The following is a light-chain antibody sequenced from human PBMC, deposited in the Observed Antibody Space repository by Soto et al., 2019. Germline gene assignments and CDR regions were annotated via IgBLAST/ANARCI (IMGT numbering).Light chain of an antibody. V-gene: IGKV3-11*01. CDR2: DAS. CDR3: QQRSNWPT. CDR1: QSVSSY. J-gene: IGKJ4*01. Sequence: ELVLTQSPATLSLSPGERATLSCRASQSVSSYLAWYQQKPGQAPRLLIYDASNRATCIPARFSGSGSGTDFTLTISSLEPEDFAVYYCQQRSNWPTFGGGTKVEIK.